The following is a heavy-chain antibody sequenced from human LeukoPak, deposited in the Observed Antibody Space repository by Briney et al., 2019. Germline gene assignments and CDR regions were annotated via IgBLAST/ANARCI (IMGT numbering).Heavy chain of an antibody. CDR3: ARGGSGWYYFDY. D-gene: IGHD6-19*01. CDR2: ISSSSSYI. Sequence: GGSLRLSCAASGFTFSSYSMNWVRQAPGKGLEWVSSISSSSSYIYYADSVKGRFTISRDNAKNSLYLQMNSLRAEDTAVCYCARGGSGWYYFDYWGQGTLVTVSS. V-gene: IGHV3-21*01. J-gene: IGHJ4*02. CDR1: GFTFSSYS.